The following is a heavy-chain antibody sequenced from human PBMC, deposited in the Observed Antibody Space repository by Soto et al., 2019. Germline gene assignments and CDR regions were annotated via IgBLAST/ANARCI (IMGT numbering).Heavy chain of an antibody. CDR1: CGSFIVYY. J-gene: IGHJ6*02. Sequence: PETVSLTCAVYCGSFIVYYWSWIRQPPGKGLEWVGEINHSGSTNYNPSLRRRVTISLDTSKNQFSLKLSSVTAADYSVYYCGRGRSKGSSWYYYYYGMDVWGQGTTVTVSS. D-gene: IGHD6-13*01. CDR3: GRGRSKGSSWYYYYYGMDV. CDR2: INHSGST. V-gene: IGHV4-34*01.